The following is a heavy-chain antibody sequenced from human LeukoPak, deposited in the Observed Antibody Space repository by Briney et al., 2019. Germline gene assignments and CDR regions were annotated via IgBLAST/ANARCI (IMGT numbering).Heavy chain of an antibody. D-gene: IGHD6-19*01. CDR1: GFTFSSYA. V-gene: IGHV3-30*04. CDR3: ARKKSNGWFFDY. CDR2: ISYDGSNK. Sequence: PGGSLRLSCAASGFTFSSYAMHWVRQAPGKGLEWVAVISYDGSNKYYADSVKGRFTISRDNAKNKLYMYMSSLRAEDTAVYYCARKKSNGWFFDYWGQGTPVTVSS. J-gene: IGHJ4*02.